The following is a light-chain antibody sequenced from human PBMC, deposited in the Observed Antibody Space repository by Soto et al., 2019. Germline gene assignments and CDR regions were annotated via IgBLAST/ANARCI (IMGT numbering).Light chain of an antibody. Sequence: QSALTQPPSASESPGQSVTISCTGTSSDVGGSNYVSWYQQLPGKAPKLMIYDVSDRPSGVSNRFSGSKSGNTASLTISGLQAEDEADYYCSSYTSSSLYVFGTGTKVTGL. CDR1: SSDVGGSNY. V-gene: IGLV2-14*01. CDR3: SSYTSSSLYV. J-gene: IGLJ1*01. CDR2: DVS.